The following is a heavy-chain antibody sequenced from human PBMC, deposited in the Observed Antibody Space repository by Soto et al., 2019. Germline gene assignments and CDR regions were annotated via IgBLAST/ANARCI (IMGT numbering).Heavy chain of an antibody. CDR3: ARVGGINWFDP. CDR1: GGSISNYY. CDR2: IYYSGST. D-gene: IGHD1-26*01. J-gene: IGHJ5*02. Sequence: PSETLSLTCIVSGGSISNYYWSWIRQPPGKGLEWIGYIYYSGSTYYNPSLKSRVTISVDTSKNQFSLKLSSVTAADTAVYYCARVGGINWFDPWGQGTLVTVSS. V-gene: IGHV4-59*06.